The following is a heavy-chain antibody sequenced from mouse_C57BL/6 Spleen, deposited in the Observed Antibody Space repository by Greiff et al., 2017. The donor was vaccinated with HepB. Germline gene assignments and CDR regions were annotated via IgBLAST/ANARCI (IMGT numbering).Heavy chain of an antibody. CDR3: ARGDGYYVPFAY. Sequence: EVKLQESGGGLVKPGGSLKLSCAASGFTFSDYGMHWVRQAPEKGLEWVAYISSGSSTIYYADTVKGRFTISRDNAKNTLFLQMTSLRSEDTAMYYCARGDGYYVPFAYWGQGTLVTVSA. J-gene: IGHJ3*01. CDR1: GFTFSDYG. CDR2: ISSGSSTI. D-gene: IGHD2-3*01. V-gene: IGHV5-17*01.